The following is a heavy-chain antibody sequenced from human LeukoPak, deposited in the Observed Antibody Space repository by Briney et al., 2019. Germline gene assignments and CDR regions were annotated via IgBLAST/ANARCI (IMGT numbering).Heavy chain of an antibody. CDR1: GFTFSNYE. J-gene: IGHJ3*02. D-gene: IGHD1-26*01. Sequence: GGSLRLSCAAPGFTFSNYEMNWVRQAPGKGLEWVSYISSSAGTIYYADSVKGRFTIPRDNAKNSLYLQMNSLRAEDTAVYYCAREGGGDAFDIWGQGTLVTVSS. CDR3: AREGGGDAFDI. CDR2: ISSSAGTI. V-gene: IGHV3-48*03.